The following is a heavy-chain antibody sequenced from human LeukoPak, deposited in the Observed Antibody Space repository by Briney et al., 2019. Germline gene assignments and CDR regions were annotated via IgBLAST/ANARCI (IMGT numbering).Heavy chain of an antibody. CDR3: AGRDGYINFDY. CDR1: GGSISSSSYY. Sequence: PSETLSLTCTVSGGSISSSSYYWGWIRQPPGKGLEWIGYMSYSGSTNYNPSLKSRVTISVDTSKNQFSLKLSSVTAADTAVYYCAGRDGYINFDYWGQGTLVTVSS. CDR2: MSYSGST. V-gene: IGHV4-61*05. J-gene: IGHJ4*02. D-gene: IGHD5-24*01.